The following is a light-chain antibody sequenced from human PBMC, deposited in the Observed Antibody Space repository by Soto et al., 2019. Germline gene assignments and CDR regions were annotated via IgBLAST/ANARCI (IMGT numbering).Light chain of an antibody. V-gene: IGLV2-14*03. J-gene: IGLJ1*01. CDR2: DVS. CDR3: SSYTSSSPYV. CDR1: SSDVRGYNY. Sequence: QSALTQPASVSGSPGQSITISCTGISSDVRGYNYVSWYQHHPGKAPKLMIYDVSNRPSGVSNRMTSSKSGNTASLTISGLQAEDEADYYCSSYTSSSPYVFGTGTKVTVL.